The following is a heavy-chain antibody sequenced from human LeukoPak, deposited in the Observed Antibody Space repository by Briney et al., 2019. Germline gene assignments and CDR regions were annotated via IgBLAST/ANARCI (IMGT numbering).Heavy chain of an antibody. CDR1: GFTFSSYG. D-gene: IGHD3-9*01. V-gene: IGHV3-23*01. CDR2: ISGSGGST. J-gene: IGHJ5*02. CDR3: ARDLDWGAFDA. Sequence: AGGSLRLSCAASGFTFSSYGMSWVRQAPGRGLEWVSAISGSGGSTFYADSVKGRFTISRDNSKNTVSLHMNSLRAEDTALYYCARDLDWGAFDAWGQGTLVTVSS.